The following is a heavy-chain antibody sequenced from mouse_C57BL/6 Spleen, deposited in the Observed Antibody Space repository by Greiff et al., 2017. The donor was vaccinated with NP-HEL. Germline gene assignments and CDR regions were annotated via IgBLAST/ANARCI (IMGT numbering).Heavy chain of an antibody. Sequence: QVQLQQPGTELVKPGASVKLSCKASGYTFTSYWMHWVKQRPGQGLEWIGNINPSNAGTNYNEKFKSKARLTVDKSSSTAYMQLSSLTSEDSAVYYCARYGSSFPYYFDYWGQGTTLTVSS. CDR2: INPSNAGT. J-gene: IGHJ2*01. V-gene: IGHV1-53*01. CDR3: ARYGSSFPYYFDY. D-gene: IGHD1-1*01. CDR1: GYTFTSYW.